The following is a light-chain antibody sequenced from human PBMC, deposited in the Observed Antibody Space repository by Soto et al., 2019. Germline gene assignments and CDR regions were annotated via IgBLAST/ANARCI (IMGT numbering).Light chain of an antibody. Sequence: QPVLTQSPSASASLGASVKLTCTLSSGHSNYAIAWHQQHPEKGPRYLMKVNSDGGHNRGDGIPDRFSGSSSGAERYLTISSLQSEDEADFYCQTWGTGIRGVVFGGGTQLTVL. V-gene: IGLV4-69*01. CDR2: VNSDGGH. CDR1: SGHSNYA. J-gene: IGLJ2*01. CDR3: QTWGTGIRGVV.